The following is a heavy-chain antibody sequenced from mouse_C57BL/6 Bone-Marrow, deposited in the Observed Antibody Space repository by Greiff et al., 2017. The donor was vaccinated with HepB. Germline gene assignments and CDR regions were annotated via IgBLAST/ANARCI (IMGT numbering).Heavy chain of an antibody. Sequence: EVKLMESGGGLVQPGGSMKLSCVASGFTFSNYWMNWVRQSPEKGLEWVAQIRLKSDNYATNYAESVRGRFTISRDDSKSSVYLQMNNLRAEDTGIYYCTGSVGNYYGTWFAYWGQGTLVTVSA. J-gene: IGHJ3*01. CDR2: IRLKSDNYAT. D-gene: IGHD1-1*01. CDR3: TGSVGNYYGTWFAY. V-gene: IGHV6-3*01. CDR1: GFTFSNYW.